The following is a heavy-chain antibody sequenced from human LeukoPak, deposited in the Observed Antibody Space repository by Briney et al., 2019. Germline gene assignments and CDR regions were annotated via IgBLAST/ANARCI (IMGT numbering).Heavy chain of an antibody. CDR1: GFTFSRYW. Sequence: GGSLRLSCAASGFTFSRYWMSWVRQAPGKGLEWVSVIYSGGSTYYADSVKGRFTISRDNSKNTLYLQMNSLRAEDTAVYYCARANSSSWYLGLDYWGQGTLVTVSS. J-gene: IGHJ4*02. D-gene: IGHD6-13*01. CDR2: IYSGGST. V-gene: IGHV3-53*01. CDR3: ARANSSSWYLGLDY.